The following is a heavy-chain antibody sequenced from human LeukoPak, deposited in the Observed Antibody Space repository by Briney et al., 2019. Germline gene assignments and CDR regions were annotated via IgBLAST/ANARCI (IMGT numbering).Heavy chain of an antibody. CDR3: VRREGFFYYFDY. D-gene: IGHD1-26*01. CDR1: GFSFSSYE. J-gene: IGHJ4*02. V-gene: IGHV3-48*03. Sequence: GGSLRLSCAASGFSFSSYEMNWVRQAPGKGLAGVSYISSSGRTIYYADSVKGRFTISRDNAKHSLYLQMNSLRAEDTAGYYCVRREGFFYYFDYWGQGTLVTVSS. CDR2: ISSSGRTI.